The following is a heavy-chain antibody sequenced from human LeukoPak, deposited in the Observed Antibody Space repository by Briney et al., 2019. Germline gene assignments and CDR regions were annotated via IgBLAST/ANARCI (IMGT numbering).Heavy chain of an antibody. CDR2: IHYSGST. V-gene: IGHV4-59*01. Sequence: PSETLSLTCTVSGGSISSYYWSWIRQPPGKGLEWIGYIHYSGSTNYNPSLKSRVTISVDTSKNQFSLKLSSVTAADTAVYYCARAPYYYDSSGYGAFDIWGQGTMVTVSS. J-gene: IGHJ3*02. D-gene: IGHD3-22*01. CDR3: ARAPYYYDSSGYGAFDI. CDR1: GGSISSYY.